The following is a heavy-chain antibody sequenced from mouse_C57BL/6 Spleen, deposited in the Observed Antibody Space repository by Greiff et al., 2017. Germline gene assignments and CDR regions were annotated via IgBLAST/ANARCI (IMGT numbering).Heavy chain of an antibody. D-gene: IGHD2-4*01. CDR1: GYAFSSSW. CDR2: IYPGDGDT. CDR3: ANYYDRYFDV. V-gene: IGHV1-82*01. J-gene: IGHJ1*03. Sequence: QVQLKQSGPELVKPGASVKISCKASGYAFSSSWMNWVKQRPGKGLEWIGRIYPGDGDTNYNGKFKGTATLTADKSSSTAYMQLSSLTSEDSAVYFCANYYDRYFDVWGTGTTVTVSS.